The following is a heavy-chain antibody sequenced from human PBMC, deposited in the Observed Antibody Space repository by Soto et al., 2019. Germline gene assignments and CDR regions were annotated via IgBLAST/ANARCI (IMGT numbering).Heavy chain of an antibody. D-gene: IGHD3-10*01. J-gene: IGHJ4*02. Sequence: PGGSLRLSCAASGFTFSSYSMNWVRQAPGKGLEWVSYISSSSSTIYYADSVKGRFTISRDTSKNTVYLQMNSLRAEDTAMYFCARDRTISDYRSSGALGLWGQGTLVTVPQ. V-gene: IGHV3-48*01. CDR2: ISSSSSTI. CDR1: GFTFSSYS. CDR3: ARDRTISDYRSSGALGL.